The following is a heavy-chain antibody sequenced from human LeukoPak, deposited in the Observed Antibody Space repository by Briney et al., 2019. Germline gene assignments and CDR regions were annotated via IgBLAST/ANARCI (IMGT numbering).Heavy chain of an antibody. D-gene: IGHD6-13*01. Sequence: GGSLRLSCGASGFIFSDYYMSWIRQAPGKGLEWVSSISGSRSYIYYADSVKGRFTISRDNAKNALYLQMSSLRAEDTAVYYCARAPTIVGYTSRELGHWYFDVWGRGTLVTVSS. V-gene: IGHV3-21*01. J-gene: IGHJ2*01. CDR3: ARAPTIVGYTSRELGHWYFDV. CDR2: ISGSRSYI. CDR1: GFIFSDYY.